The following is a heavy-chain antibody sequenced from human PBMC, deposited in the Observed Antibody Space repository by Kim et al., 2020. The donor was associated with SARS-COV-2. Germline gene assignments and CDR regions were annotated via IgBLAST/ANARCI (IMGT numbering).Heavy chain of an antibody. J-gene: IGHJ5*02. Sequence: GGSLRLSCAASGFTFSNFWMSWVRQAPGKGLEWVASINEDGSGKYYVDSVRGRFTISRDNAKNSLYLQMNFLRAEDTGVYYCARGGNSWRFAPWGQGTLV. V-gene: IGHV3-7*01. CDR3: ARGGNSWRFAP. CDR1: GFTFSNFW. CDR2: INEDGSGK. D-gene: IGHD6-13*01.